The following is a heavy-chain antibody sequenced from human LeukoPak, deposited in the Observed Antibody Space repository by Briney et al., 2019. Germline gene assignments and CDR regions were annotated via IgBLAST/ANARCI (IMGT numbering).Heavy chain of an antibody. CDR3: AREPVTTYFDY. D-gene: IGHD4-17*01. CDR2: IYYSGST. V-gene: IGHV4-30-4*01. J-gene: IGHJ4*02. Sequence: PSETLSLTCTVSGGSISSGDYYWSWIRQPPGKGLEWIGYIYYSGSTYYNPSLKSRVTISVDTSKNQFSLKLSSVTAADTAVYYCAREPVTTYFDYWGQGTLVTVSS. CDR1: GGSISSGDYY.